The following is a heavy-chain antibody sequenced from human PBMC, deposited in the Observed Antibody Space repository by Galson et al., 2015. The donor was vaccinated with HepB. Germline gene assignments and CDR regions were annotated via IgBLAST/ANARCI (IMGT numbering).Heavy chain of an antibody. J-gene: IGHJ3*02. V-gene: IGHV3-21*01. CDR3: ARDKGSGPLDDAFDI. CDR1: GFTFSSYS. Sequence: SLRLSCAASGFTFSSYSMNWVRQAPGKGLEWVSSISSSSSYIYYADSVKGRFTISRDNAKNSLYLQMNSLRAEDTAVYYCARDKGSGPLDDAFDIWGQGTMVTVSS. D-gene: IGHD3-10*01. CDR2: ISSSSSYI.